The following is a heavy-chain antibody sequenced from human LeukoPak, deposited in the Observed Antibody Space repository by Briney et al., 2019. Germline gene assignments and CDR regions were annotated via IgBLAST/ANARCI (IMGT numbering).Heavy chain of an antibody. D-gene: IGHD4-11*01. J-gene: IGHJ4*02. CDR3: ARAYSNYYFDY. CDR1: GFTFSDYY. CDR2: ISSTTSTI. V-gene: IGHV3-11*01. Sequence: GGSLRLSCAASGFTFSDYYMSWLRQAPGKGLEWVSFISSTTSTIYYADSVKGRFTISRDNAKNSLYLQMNSPRAEDTAVYYCARAYSNYYFDYWGQGILVTVTS.